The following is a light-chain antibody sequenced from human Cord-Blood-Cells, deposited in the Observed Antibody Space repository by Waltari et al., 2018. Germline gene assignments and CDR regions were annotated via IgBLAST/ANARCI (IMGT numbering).Light chain of an antibody. V-gene: IGKV3-15*01. CDR3: QQYNNWPFT. CDR2: GAS. Sequence: EIVMTQSPATLSVSPGERAPLSCRASQRVSSNLAWYQQKPGQAPRLLNYGASTRATGIPARFSGSGSGTEFTLTISSLQSEDFAVYYCQQYNNWPFTFGPGTKVGIK. J-gene: IGKJ3*01. CDR1: QRVSSN.